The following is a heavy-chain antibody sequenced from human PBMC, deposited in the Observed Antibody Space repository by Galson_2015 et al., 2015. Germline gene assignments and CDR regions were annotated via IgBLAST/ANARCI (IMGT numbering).Heavy chain of an antibody. Sequence: SVKVSCKASGYTFTSYGITWVRQAPGQGLEWIGWISAYNGNTNYAQRLQGRVTMTIDTFTNIAYMEVRSLRSDDTAVYYCARDKRRRVAVIDAFDIWGQGTMVRLF. CDR1: GYTFTSYG. J-gene: IGHJ3*02. CDR3: ARDKRRRVAVIDAFDI. D-gene: IGHD3-3*01. V-gene: IGHV1-18*01. CDR2: ISAYNGNT.